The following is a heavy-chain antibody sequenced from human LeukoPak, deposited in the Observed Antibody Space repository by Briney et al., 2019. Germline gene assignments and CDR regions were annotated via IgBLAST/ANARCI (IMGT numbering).Heavy chain of an antibody. CDR3: ASGKPYKPHDY. CDR2: TYYRSKWYN. D-gene: IGHD5-24*01. Sequence: PSQTLSLTCAISGDSVSSNSAAWYWIRQSPSRGLEWLGRTYYRSKWYNDYAVSVKSRITINPDTSKNQFSLKLSSVTAADTAVYYCASGKPYKPHDYWGQGTLVTVSS. V-gene: IGHV6-1*01. J-gene: IGHJ4*02. CDR1: GDSVSSNSAA.